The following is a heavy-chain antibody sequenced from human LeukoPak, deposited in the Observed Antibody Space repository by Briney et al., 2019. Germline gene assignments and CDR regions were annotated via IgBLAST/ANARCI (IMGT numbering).Heavy chain of an antibody. Sequence: ASVKVSCKASGYTFTSYGISWVRQAPGQGLEWMGWISAYNGNTNYAQKLQGRVTMTTDTSTSTAYMELRSLRSDDTAVYYCARHRKSYYYGSSGFYAFDIWGQGTMVTVSS. CDR1: GYTFTSYG. V-gene: IGHV1-18*01. D-gene: IGHD3-22*01. J-gene: IGHJ3*02. CDR3: ARHRKSYYYGSSGFYAFDI. CDR2: ISAYNGNT.